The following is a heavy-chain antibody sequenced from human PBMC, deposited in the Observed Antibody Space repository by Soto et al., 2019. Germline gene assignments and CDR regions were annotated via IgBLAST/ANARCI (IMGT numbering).Heavy chain of an antibody. CDR2: ISAYNGNT. CDR1: FYTFTSYG. Sequence: GPSVKVSCKASFYTFTSYGISCVRRAPGQVLEWMGWISAYNGNTNYAQKLQGRVTMTTDTSTSTAYMELRSLRSDDTAVYYCARAGYSSGWDHWYFDLWGRGTLVTV. CDR3: ARAGYSSGWDHWYFDL. J-gene: IGHJ2*01. V-gene: IGHV1-18*01. D-gene: IGHD6-19*01.